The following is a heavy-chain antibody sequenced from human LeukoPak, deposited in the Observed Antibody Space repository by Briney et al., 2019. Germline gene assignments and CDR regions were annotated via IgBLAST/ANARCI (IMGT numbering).Heavy chain of an antibody. CDR1: RFPLSSSA. CDR2: IWYDGSNK. V-gene: IGHV3-33*08. Sequence: GKSLRLSCVASRFPLSSSAMHWVRQAPGKGLEWVAVIWYDGSNKYYADSVKGRFTISRDNSKNTLYLQMNSLRAEDTAVYYCARDPGGIVASHYYYGMDVWGQGTTVTVSS. CDR3: ARDPGGIVASHYYYGMDV. D-gene: IGHD3-22*01. J-gene: IGHJ6*02.